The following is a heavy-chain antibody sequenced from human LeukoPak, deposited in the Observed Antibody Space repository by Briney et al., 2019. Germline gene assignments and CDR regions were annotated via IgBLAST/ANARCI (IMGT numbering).Heavy chain of an antibody. V-gene: IGHV1-2*02. CDR2: IDPNSGGT. J-gene: IGHJ4*02. CDR1: GYTFTGKF. CDR3: ARDREGLAYFDY. D-gene: IGHD3/OR15-3a*01. Sequence: ASVKVSFKASGYTFTGKFIHWVRQAPGQGLEWMGWIDPNSGGTDYAQKFRGRVTMTRDTSTSTAYMDLRSLISDDTAVYYCARDREGLAYFDYWGQGTLVTVSS.